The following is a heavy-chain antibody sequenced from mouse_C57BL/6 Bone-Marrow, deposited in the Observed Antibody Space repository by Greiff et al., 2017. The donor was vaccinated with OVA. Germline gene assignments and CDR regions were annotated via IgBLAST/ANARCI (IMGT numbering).Heavy chain of an antibody. CDR3: ARDYYGSSPFAY. D-gene: IGHD1-1*01. J-gene: IGHJ3*01. CDR1: GFTFSSYA. Sequence: DVKLVESGGGLVKPGGSLKLSCAASGFTFSSYAMSWVRQTPEKRLEWVATISDGGSYTYYPDNVKGRFTISRDNAKNNLYLQMSHLKSEDTAMYYCARDYYGSSPFAYWGQGTLVTVSA. V-gene: IGHV5-4*01. CDR2: ISDGGSYT.